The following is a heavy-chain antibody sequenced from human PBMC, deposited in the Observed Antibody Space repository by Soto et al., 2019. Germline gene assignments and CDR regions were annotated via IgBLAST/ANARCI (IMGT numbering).Heavy chain of an antibody. CDR1: GYTFTSYG. CDR3: ARPTRFCSGGSCYSGWFDP. D-gene: IGHD2-15*01. V-gene: IGHV1-18*01. CDR2: ISAYNGNT. J-gene: IGHJ5*02. Sequence: ASVKVSCKASGYTFTSYGISWVRQAPGQGLEWMGWISAYNGNTNYAQKLQGRGTMTTDTSTSTAYMELRSLRSDDTAVYYCARPTRFCSGGSCYSGWFDPWGQGTLVTVSS.